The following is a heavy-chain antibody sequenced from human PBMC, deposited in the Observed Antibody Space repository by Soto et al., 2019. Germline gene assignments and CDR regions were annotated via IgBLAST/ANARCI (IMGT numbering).Heavy chain of an antibody. CDR1: GLIFSSYW. J-gene: IGHJ4*02. V-gene: IGHV3-74*03. Sequence: PGGSLRLSCAASGLIFSSYWMHWVRQAPGKGPVWVSRINSDASRTTYADSVKGRFTISRDNAKETLYLQMDSLRAEDTAVYYCVYLPAVVVGERGDYYFDYWGQGTMVTVSS. CDR3: VYLPAVVVGERGDYYFDY. D-gene: IGHD2-15*01. CDR2: INSDASRT.